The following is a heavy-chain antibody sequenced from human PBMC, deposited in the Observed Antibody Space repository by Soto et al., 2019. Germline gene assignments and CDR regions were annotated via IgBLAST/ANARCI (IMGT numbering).Heavy chain of an antibody. V-gene: IGHV3-64D*06. J-gene: IGHJ5*02. Sequence: GGSLRLSCSASGFTFSEYSMHWVRQAPGKGLQYVSTISSDGDITYYADSVKGRFTISRDNSRNTLYLQMNSLRPEDTAVYYCVKVSTFYDILTGYYSTNFFDPWGQGTLVTVSS. CDR3: VKVSTFYDILTGYYSTNFFDP. CDR2: ISSDGDIT. CDR1: GFTFSEYS. D-gene: IGHD3-9*01.